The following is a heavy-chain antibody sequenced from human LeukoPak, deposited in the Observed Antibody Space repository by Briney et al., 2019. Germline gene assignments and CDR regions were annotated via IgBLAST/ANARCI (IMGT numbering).Heavy chain of an antibody. V-gene: IGHV3-33*08. CDR1: GLTFANAW. Sequence: GGSLRLSCAASGLTFANAWMTWVRQAPGKGLEWVAVIWYDGSNKYYADSVKGRFTISRDNSKNTLYLQMNSLRAEDTAVYYCARVPVVGYYYYGMDVWGQGTTVTVSS. CDR3: ARVPVVGYYYYGMDV. D-gene: IGHD1-26*01. J-gene: IGHJ6*02. CDR2: IWYDGSNK.